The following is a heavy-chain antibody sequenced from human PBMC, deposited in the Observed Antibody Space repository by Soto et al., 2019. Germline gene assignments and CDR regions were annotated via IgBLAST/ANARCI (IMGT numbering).Heavy chain of an antibody. V-gene: IGHV1-69*02. Sequence: SVKVSCKASGGTLSSYTISWVRQAPGQGLEWMGRIIPILGIANYAQKFQGRVTITADKSTSTAYMELSSLRSEDTAVYYCAQGVYDFWSGYYNEYYFDYWGQGTLVTVSS. D-gene: IGHD3-3*01. J-gene: IGHJ4*02. CDR2: IIPILGIA. CDR1: GGTLSSYT. CDR3: AQGVYDFWSGYYNEYYFDY.